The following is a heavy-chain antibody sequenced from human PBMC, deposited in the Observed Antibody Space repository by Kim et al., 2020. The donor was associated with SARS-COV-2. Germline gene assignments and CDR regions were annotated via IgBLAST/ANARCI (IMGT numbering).Heavy chain of an antibody. CDR3: ARGIAVAHEYFQH. V-gene: IGHV4-59*13. J-gene: IGHJ1*01. Sequence: SETLSLTCTVSGGSISSYYWSWIRQPPGKGLEWIGYIYYSGSTNYNPSLKSRVTISVDTSKNQFSLKLSSVTAADTAVYYCARGIAVAHEYFQHWGQGTLVTVSS. CDR1: GGSISSYY. D-gene: IGHD6-19*01. CDR2: IYYSGST.